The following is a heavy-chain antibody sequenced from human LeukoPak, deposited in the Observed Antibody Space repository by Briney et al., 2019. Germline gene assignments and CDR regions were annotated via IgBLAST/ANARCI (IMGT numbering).Heavy chain of an antibody. CDR2: ISYGGTT. D-gene: IGHD2-8*01. CDR1: GDSLSSRSYR. CDR3: ARENLDVVLMVSGRNWFDP. J-gene: IGHJ5*02. Sequence: SETLSLTCGVSGDSLSSRSYRWVWIRRPPGKGLEWLGTISYGGTTFYKASLKSRVTISLDTSKNQFSLRLQSVTAADTAVYYCARENLDVVLMVSGRNWFDPWGRGTLVIVSS. V-gene: IGHV4-39*07.